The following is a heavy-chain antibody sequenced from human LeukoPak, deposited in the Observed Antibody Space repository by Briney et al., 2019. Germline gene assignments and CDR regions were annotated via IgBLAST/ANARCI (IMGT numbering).Heavy chain of an antibody. CDR1: GGTFSSYA. CDR3: ASSGSYGVWYSGY. Sequence: SVKVSCKASGGTFSSYAISWVRQAPGRGLEWMGGIIPIFGTANYAQKFQGRVTITTDESTSTAYMELSSLRSEDTAVYYCASSGSYGVWYSGYWGQGTLVTVSS. D-gene: IGHD1-26*01. V-gene: IGHV1-69*05. CDR2: IIPIFGTA. J-gene: IGHJ4*02.